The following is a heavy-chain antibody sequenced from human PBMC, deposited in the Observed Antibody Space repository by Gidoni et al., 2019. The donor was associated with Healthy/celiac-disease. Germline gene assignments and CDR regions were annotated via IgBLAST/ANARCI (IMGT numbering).Heavy chain of an antibody. J-gene: IGHJ5*02. Sequence: QVQLQQWGAGLLKPSETLSLTCAVYGGSFSGYYWSWIRQPPGKGLEWIGEINHSGSTNYNPSLKSRVTISVDTSKNQFSLKLSSVTAADTAVYYCARRPIVGATSRWFDPWGQGTLVTVSS. D-gene: IGHD1-26*01. CDR2: INHSGST. V-gene: IGHV4-34*01. CDR3: ARRPIVGATSRWFDP. CDR1: GGSFSGYY.